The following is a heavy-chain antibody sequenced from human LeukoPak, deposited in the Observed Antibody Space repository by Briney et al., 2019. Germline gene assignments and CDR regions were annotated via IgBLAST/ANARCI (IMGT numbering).Heavy chain of an antibody. CDR3: ARDRGEGTPLDP. Sequence: GGSLRLSCEASGFTVSTHWMHWGRQAPGKGLVWVSLIRIDGSDTDYADSVRGRFTTSRDNAKNVVYLQMDSLRVEDTAIYYCARDRGEGTPLDPWGQGTLVTVSS. CDR1: GFTVSTHW. V-gene: IGHV3-74*01. J-gene: IGHJ5*02. CDR2: IRIDGSDT.